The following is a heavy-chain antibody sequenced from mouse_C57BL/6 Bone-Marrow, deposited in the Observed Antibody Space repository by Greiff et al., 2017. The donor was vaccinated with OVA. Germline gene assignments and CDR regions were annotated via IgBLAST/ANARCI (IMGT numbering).Heavy chain of an antibody. D-gene: IGHD2-2*01. V-gene: IGHV1-54*01. J-gene: IGHJ4*01. Sequence: QVQLQQSGAELVRPGTSVKVSCKASGYAFTNYLIEWVKQRPGQGLEWIGVINPGSGGTNYNEKFKGKATLPADKSSSTAYMQLSSLTSEDSAVYFCARRVTRDYAMDYWGQGTSVTVSS. CDR1: GYAFTNYL. CDR3: ARRVTRDYAMDY. CDR2: INPGSGGT.